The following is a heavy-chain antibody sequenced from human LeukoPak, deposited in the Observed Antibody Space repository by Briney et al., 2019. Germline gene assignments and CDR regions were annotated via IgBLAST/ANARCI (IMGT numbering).Heavy chain of an antibody. CDR2: ISGSGGST. CDR3: AKQPRYDVDAFDI. CDR1: GFTFTTFA. J-gene: IGHJ3*02. D-gene: IGHD5-12*01. Sequence: GGSLRLSCVASGFTFTTFAMSWVRQAPGKGLEWGSTISGSGGSTYYADSVKGRFAISRDNSRDTLYLQMNSLRAEDTAVYHCAKQPRYDVDAFDIWGQGTMVTVCS. V-gene: IGHV3-23*01.